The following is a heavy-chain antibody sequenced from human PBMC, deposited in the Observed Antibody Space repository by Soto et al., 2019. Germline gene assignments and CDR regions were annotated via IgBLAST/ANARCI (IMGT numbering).Heavy chain of an antibody. Sequence: GGSLRLSCAASGFTFSSYGMHWVSQAPGKGLEWVAVIWYDGSNKDYAASVKGRFTSSRDNSKNTLYLQMNSLSSEDTAVYYCARDLYYGDSPIPFDYWGQGTLVTVSS. CDR2: IWYDGSNK. J-gene: IGHJ4*02. CDR1: GFTFSSYG. D-gene: IGHD4-17*01. V-gene: IGHV3-33*01. CDR3: ARDLYYGDSPIPFDY.